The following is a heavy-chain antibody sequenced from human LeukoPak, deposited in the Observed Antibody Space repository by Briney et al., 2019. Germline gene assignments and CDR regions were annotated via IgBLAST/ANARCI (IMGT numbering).Heavy chain of an antibody. J-gene: IGHJ4*02. D-gene: IGHD6-19*01. CDR1: GFTFSSYG. CDR2: ISSDGGNT. CDR3: ARGGPPPLWSSAWYGPVDY. Sequence: GGSLRLSCAASGFTFSSYGMHWVRQAPGKGLEYVSTISSDGGNTYYANSVKGRFTISRDNSRNTLYLQMGSLRADDMAVYYCARGGPPPLWSSAWYGPVDYWGQGTLVTVSS. V-gene: IGHV3-64*01.